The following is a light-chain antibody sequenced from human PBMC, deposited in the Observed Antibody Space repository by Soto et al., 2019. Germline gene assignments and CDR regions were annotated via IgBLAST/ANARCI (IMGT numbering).Light chain of an antibody. CDR1: QNVRSPY. Sequence: EIVLTQSPGTLSLSPGERATLSCRASQNVRSPYLAWYQQKPGQAPRLLIYAASSRAAGIPDRFSGSGSGTDFTLTISRLEPEDFPVYYCQQYGNSAWTFGQGTKVEIK. V-gene: IGKV3-20*01. J-gene: IGKJ1*01. CDR2: AAS. CDR3: QQYGNSAWT.